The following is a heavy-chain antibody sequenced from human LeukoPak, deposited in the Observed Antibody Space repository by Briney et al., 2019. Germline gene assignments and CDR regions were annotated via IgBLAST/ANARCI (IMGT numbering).Heavy chain of an antibody. J-gene: IGHJ5*02. V-gene: IGHV3-7*01. CDR2: IKQDGSAK. Sequence: GGSLRLSCAASGFTFSDYWMSWVRQAPGKGLEWVANIKQDGSAKYYVDSVKGRFTISRDNAKNSLYLQMNSLRDDDTAVYYCASLFPWFDPWGQGTLVTVSS. CDR3: ASLFPWFDP. CDR1: GFTFSDYW.